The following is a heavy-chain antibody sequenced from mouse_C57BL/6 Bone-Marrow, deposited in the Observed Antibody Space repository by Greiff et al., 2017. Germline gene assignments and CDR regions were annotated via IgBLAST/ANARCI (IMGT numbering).Heavy chain of an antibody. CDR2: ISSGGDYI. J-gene: IGHJ1*03. V-gene: IGHV5-9-1*02. CDR3: TRGGNYYGSSSPGVDV. Sequence: EVKLVESGEGLVKPGGSLKLSCAASGFTFSSYAMSWVRQTPEKRLEWVAYISSGGDYIYYADTVKGRFTISRDNARNTLYLQMSSLKSEDTAMYYCTRGGNYYGSSSPGVDVWGTGTTVTVSS. CDR1: GFTFSSYA. D-gene: IGHD1-1*01.